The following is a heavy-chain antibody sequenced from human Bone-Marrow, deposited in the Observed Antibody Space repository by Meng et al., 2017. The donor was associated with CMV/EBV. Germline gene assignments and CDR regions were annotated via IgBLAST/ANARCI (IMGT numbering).Heavy chain of an antibody. J-gene: IGHJ6*02. V-gene: IGHV3-21*01. CDR3: ARDRTDCSSTSCNTDGMDV. Sequence: GESLKISCAASGITFNSYSMNWVRQAPGKGLEWVSSISSSSSYIYYADSVKGRFTISRDNAKNSLYLQMNRLRAEDTAVYYCARDRTDCSSTSCNTDGMDVWGQGTTVTVSS. CDR2: ISSSSSYI. D-gene: IGHD2-2*02. CDR1: GITFNSYS.